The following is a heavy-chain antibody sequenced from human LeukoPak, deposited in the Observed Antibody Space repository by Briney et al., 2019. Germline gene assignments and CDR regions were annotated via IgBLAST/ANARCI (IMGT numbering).Heavy chain of an antibody. CDR3: ASRVVPAATDWYFDL. CDR2: IYPGDSDT. CDR1: GYSFTNYW. J-gene: IGHJ2*01. Sequence: GESLKISCKGSGYSFTNYWIGWVRQMPGKGLEWMGIIYPGDSDTRYSPSFQGQVTIPADKSISTAYLQWSSLKASDTAMYYCASRVVPAATDWYFDLWGRGTLVTVSS. D-gene: IGHD2-2*01. V-gene: IGHV5-51*01.